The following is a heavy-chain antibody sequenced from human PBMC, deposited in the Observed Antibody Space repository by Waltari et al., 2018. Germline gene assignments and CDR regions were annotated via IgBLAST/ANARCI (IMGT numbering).Heavy chain of an antibody. CDR1: GGSISSGSYY. CDR2: IYTSGST. CDR3: ARDTWGYSYGLSYFDY. V-gene: IGHV4-61*02. D-gene: IGHD5-18*01. Sequence: QVQLQESGPGLVKPSQTLSLTCTVSGGSISSGSYYWSWIRQPAGKGLEWIGRIYTSGSTNYNPSLKSRVTRSVDTSKNQFSLKLSSVTAADTAVYYCARDTWGYSYGLSYFDYWGQGTLVTVSS. J-gene: IGHJ4*02.